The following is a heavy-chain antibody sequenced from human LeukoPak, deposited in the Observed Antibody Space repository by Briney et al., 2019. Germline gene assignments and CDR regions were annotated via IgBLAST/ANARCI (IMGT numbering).Heavy chain of an antibody. Sequence: ASVKVSCKASGYTFTDYYMQWVRQAPGQGLEWMGWINPHSGGTDHAQKFQGRVTMTRDTSISTAYMELSRLRSDDTAVYYCARDMDSGPDFFDYWGLGTLVTVSS. V-gene: IGHV1-2*02. CDR1: GYTFTDYY. CDR3: ARDMDSGPDFFDY. D-gene: IGHD1-26*01. J-gene: IGHJ4*02. CDR2: INPHSGGT.